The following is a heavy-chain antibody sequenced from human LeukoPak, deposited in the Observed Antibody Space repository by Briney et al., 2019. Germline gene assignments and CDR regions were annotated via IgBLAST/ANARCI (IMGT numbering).Heavy chain of an antibody. CDR1: GFTFSSYT. D-gene: IGHD2-2*01. J-gene: IGHJ4*02. CDR2: ITSSSTYI. CDR3: ARDRSPSWASDY. Sequence: PGGSLRLSCAASGFTFSSYTMNWVRQAPGKGLEWVSSITSSSTYIYYADSVKGRFTISRDDAKNSLYLQMNSLRDEDTAVYYCARDRSPSWASDYWGQGTLVPVSS. V-gene: IGHV3-21*01.